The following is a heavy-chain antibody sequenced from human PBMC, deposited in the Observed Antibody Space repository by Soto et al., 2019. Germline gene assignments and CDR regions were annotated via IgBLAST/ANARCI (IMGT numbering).Heavy chain of an antibody. CDR1: GFTFSSYA. Sequence: QVQLVESGGGVVQPGRSLRLSCAASGFTFSSYAMHWVRQAPGKGLEWVALISYDGSNKYYADSVKGRFTISRDKSKKMPYLQMNSLRAEARAVYSCARDKRDLRFVEWSYYFDYWGQGTLVTVSS. J-gene: IGHJ4*02. V-gene: IGHV3-30-3*01. D-gene: IGHD3-3*01. CDR2: ISYDGSNK. CDR3: ARDKRDLRFVEWSYYFDY.